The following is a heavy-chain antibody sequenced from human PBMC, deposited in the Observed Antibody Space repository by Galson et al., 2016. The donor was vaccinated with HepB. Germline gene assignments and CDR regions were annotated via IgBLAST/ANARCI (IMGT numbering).Heavy chain of an antibody. D-gene: IGHD3-3*01. J-gene: IGHJ5*02. CDR1: GFTFKTYA. CDR2: IAYDGSNA. Sequence: SLRLSCAASGFTFKTYAMHWVCQAPGKGLEWVAGIAYDGSNAYHADPVKGRFTISRDNSKNTLFLQMNGLRAEDTAVYYCVREGIATGVDFWSGYAWGQGTLVTVSS. CDR3: VREGIATGVDFWSGYA. V-gene: IGHV3-30*04.